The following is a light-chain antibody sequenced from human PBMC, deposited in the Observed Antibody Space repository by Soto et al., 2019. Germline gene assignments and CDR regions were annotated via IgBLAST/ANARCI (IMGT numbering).Light chain of an antibody. CDR3: SSYAGSNRV. CDR1: SSDVGGYNY. Sequence: QSVLTQPPSASGSPGQSVTISCTGTSSDVGGYNYVSWYQQHPGKAPKLMIYEVSKRPSGVPDRSSGSKSGNTASLTVSGLQAEDEADYYCSSYAGSNRVFGGGTQLTVL. J-gene: IGLJ2*01. CDR2: EVS. V-gene: IGLV2-8*01.